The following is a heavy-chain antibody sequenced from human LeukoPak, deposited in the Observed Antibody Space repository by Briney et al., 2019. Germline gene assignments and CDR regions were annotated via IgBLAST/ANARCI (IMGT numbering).Heavy chain of an antibody. CDR2: IYYSGST. CDR1: GGSICGSSHY. J-gene: IGHJ4*02. D-gene: IGHD3-10*01. Sequence: SETLSLTCTVSGGSICGSSHYWGWIRQPPGKGLEWIGSIYYSGSTYYNPSLKSRVTISVDTSKNQFSLKLKSVNATDPPVYYFAGHYGPWGQGTLFTVSS. V-gene: IGHV4-39*01. CDR3: AGHYGP.